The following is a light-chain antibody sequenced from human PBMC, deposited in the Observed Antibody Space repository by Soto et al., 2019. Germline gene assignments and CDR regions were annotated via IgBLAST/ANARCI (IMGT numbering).Light chain of an antibody. Sequence: IQMTQSPAALWASVGDRVTITCRASQSIISWLAWYQQKPGKAPKLLIYTTSTLQSEVPSRFSGSGSETDFTLTISSLQPEDFATYYCQQSYSNPLTFGGGTKVDIK. CDR3: QQSYSNPLT. J-gene: IGKJ4*01. V-gene: IGKV1-39*01. CDR1: QSIISW. CDR2: TTS.